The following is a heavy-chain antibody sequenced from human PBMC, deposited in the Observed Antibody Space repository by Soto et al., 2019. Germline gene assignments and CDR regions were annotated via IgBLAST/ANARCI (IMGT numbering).Heavy chain of an antibody. CDR1: GFIFSDSW. Sequence: EVQLVESGGGLVQPGGSLRLSCAASGFIFSDSWMSWVRQSPGRGLEWVTNINEDGSQQYYVASVKGRFTISRDNARQSEYLQMNSLRVEDTAVYFCVRGRSTENPWGQGTVVTVSS. CDR2: INEDGSQQ. V-gene: IGHV3-7*03. J-gene: IGHJ5*02. CDR3: VRGRSTENP.